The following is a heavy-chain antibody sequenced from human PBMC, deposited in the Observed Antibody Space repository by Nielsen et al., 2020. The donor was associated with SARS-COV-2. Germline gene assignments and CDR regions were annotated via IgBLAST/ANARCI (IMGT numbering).Heavy chain of an antibody. CDR1: GGSFGGYY. J-gene: IGHJ4*02. D-gene: IGHD1-7*01. CDR3: ARGGAIGTTRPYDY. Sequence: SETLSLTFAVYGGSFGGYYWSWFRQHPGKGLEWSGYIYYSGSTYYNPSLKSRVTISVDTSKNQFSLKLSSVTAADTAVYYCARGGAIGTTRPYDYWGQGTLVTVSS. V-gene: IGHV4-31*11. CDR2: IYYSGST.